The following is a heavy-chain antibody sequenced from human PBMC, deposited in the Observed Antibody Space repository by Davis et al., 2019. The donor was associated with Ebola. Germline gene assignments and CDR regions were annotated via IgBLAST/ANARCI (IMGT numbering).Heavy chain of an antibody. CDR2: IYPGDSDT. CDR3: ARTQGGQDIVVVPAAGPFDY. Sequence: GESLKISCKGSGYSFTSYWIAWVRQMPGKGLEWMGIIYPGDSDTRYSPSFRGQVTISADKSFSTAYLQWSSLKASDTAMYYCARTQGGQDIVVVPAAGPFDYWGQGTLVTVSS. J-gene: IGHJ4*02. D-gene: IGHD2-2*01. CDR1: GYSFTSYW. V-gene: IGHV5-51*01.